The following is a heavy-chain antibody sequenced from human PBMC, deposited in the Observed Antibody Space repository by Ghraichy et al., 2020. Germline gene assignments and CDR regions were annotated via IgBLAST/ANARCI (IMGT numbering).Heavy chain of an antibody. CDR2: ISGSGGNT. Sequence: LSLTCAASGFTFTNYAMSWVRQAPGKGLEWVSAISGSGGNTYYADSVKGRFTISRDNSKNTLYLQMNSLRAEDTAVYYCAKQGLTSITLIANWGQGTLVTVSS. CDR3: AKQGLTSITLIAN. V-gene: IGHV3-23*01. D-gene: IGHD3-22*01. CDR1: GFTFTNYA. J-gene: IGHJ4*02.